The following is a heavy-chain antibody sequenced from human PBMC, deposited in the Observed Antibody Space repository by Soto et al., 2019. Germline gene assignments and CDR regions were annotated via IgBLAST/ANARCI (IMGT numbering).Heavy chain of an antibody. CDR1: GGSISSGGYY. Sequence: LSLTCTVSGGSISSGGYYWSWIRQHPGKGLEWIGYIYYSGSTYYNPSLKSRVTISVDTSKNQFSLKLSSVTAADTAVYYCATESSSIAALDYWGQGTLVTVSS. CDR2: IYYSGST. D-gene: IGHD6-6*01. CDR3: ATESSSIAALDY. J-gene: IGHJ4*02. V-gene: IGHV4-31*03.